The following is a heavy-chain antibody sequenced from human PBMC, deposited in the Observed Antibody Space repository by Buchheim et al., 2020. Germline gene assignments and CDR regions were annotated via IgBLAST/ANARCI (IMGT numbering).Heavy chain of an antibody. Sequence: QVQLVQSGAEVKKPGASVKVSCKASGYTFTSYYMHWVRQAPGQGLEWMGIINPSVGSTSYAQNFQGRVTMTRDTTTSTVSMELSSLRSEDTAVYYCALSEAESGSYWGHAFDIWGQGT. J-gene: IGHJ3*02. D-gene: IGHD1-26*01. CDR2: INPSVGST. CDR1: GYTFTSYY. V-gene: IGHV1-46*01. CDR3: ALSEAESGSYWGHAFDI.